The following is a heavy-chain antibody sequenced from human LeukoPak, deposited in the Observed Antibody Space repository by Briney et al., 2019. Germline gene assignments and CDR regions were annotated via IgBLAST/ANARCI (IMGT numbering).Heavy chain of an antibody. V-gene: IGHV3-7*01. J-gene: IGHJ4*02. CDR2: IKTDGSEK. CDR1: GFTFSSYW. CDR3: ARKRPNYFDY. Sequence: GGSLRLSCKASGFTFSSYWMSWVRQAPGKGLEWVANIKTDGSEKYYVDSVKGRFTISRDNAENSLYLQMNSLRAEDTALYYCARKRPNYFDYWGQGTLVTVSS.